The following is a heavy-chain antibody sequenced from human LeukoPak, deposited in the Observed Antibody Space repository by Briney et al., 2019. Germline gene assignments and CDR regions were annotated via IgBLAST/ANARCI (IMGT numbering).Heavy chain of an antibody. V-gene: IGHV4-34*01. J-gene: IGHJ4*02. D-gene: IGHD6-13*01. CDR1: GGSFSGYY. CDR2: INHSGST. CDR3: ARGSRPGYDY. Sequence: KPSETLSLTCAVYGGSFSGYYWSWIRQPPGKGLEWIGEINHSGSTNYNPSLKSRVTISVDTSKNQFSLKLSSVTAADTAVYYCARGSRPGYDYLGQGTLVTVSS.